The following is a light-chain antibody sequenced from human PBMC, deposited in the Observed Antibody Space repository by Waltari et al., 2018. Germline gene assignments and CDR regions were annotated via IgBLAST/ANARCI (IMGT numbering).Light chain of an antibody. CDR3: SSYTTSSTFI. CDR1: NSDVGHYNY. CDR2: DVS. Sequence: QSALTQPASVSGSPGQSITISCTGTNSDVGHYNYVSWYQQHPGNAPKLMIYDVSKRPSGISNRFSGSKSANTASLTISGLQAEDEADYYCSSYTTSSTFIFGGGTKLTVL. J-gene: IGLJ2*01. V-gene: IGLV2-14*01.